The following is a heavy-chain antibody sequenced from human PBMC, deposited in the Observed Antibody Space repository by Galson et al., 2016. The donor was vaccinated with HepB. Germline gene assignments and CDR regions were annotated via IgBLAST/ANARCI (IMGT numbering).Heavy chain of an antibody. J-gene: IGHJ5*01. D-gene: IGHD3-16*01. CDR2: ISNDGSNK. Sequence: SLRLSCAASGFTFRAYGIHWVRQAPGKGLEWVAFISNDGSNKYYADSVQGRFTISRDNSKNTVYLQMNSLRAEETAVYSCARDRGEHGYVWGSYDSWGQGTLVTVSS. CDR3: ARDRGEHGYVWGSYDS. V-gene: IGHV3-30*03. CDR1: GFTFRAYG.